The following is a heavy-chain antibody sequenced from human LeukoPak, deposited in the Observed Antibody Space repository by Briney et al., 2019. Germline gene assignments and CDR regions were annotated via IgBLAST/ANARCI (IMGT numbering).Heavy chain of an antibody. CDR2: INPNSGGT. D-gene: IGHD2-2*02. V-gene: IGHV1-2*02. Sequence: GASVKVSCKASGYTFTGYYMHWVRQAPGQGLEWMGWINPNSGGTNYAQKFQGRVTMTRDTSISTAYMELSRLRSDDTAVYYCAREVFGSLRYCSSTSCYTRRDIDYWGQGTLVTVSS. CDR3: AREVFGSLRYCSSTSCYTRRDIDY. CDR1: GYTFTGYY. J-gene: IGHJ4*02.